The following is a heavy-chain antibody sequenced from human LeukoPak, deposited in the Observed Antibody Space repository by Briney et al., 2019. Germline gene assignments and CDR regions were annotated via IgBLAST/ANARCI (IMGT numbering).Heavy chain of an antibody. CDR3: ARGTLYYGSESYDY. D-gene: IGHD3-10*01. V-gene: IGHV3-64*01. Sequence: GGSRRLSCAASGFSFGNYAFHWVRQAPGRGLEYISIVSSNGGSTYYATSVKGRFTISRDNSKNTLFLQMGSLRVEDMAVYYCARGTLYYGSESYDYWGQGTLVIVSS. CDR1: GFSFGNYA. CDR2: VSSNGGST. J-gene: IGHJ4*02.